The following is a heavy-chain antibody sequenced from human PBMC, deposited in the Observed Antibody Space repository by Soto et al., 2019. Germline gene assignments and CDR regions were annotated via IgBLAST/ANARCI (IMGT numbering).Heavy chain of an antibody. V-gene: IGHV1-69*02. CDR2: IIPILGIA. CDR1: GGTFSSYT. D-gene: IGHD5-12*01. CDR3: ARAPLGGVATIDGRLDYFDY. J-gene: IGHJ4*02. Sequence: QVQLVQSGAEVKKPGSSVKVSCKASGGTFSSYTISWVRQAPGQGLEWMGRIIPILGIANYAQKFQGRVTITADKSTGTAYMELSSLRSEDTAVYYCARAPLGGVATIDGRLDYFDYWGQGTLVTVSS.